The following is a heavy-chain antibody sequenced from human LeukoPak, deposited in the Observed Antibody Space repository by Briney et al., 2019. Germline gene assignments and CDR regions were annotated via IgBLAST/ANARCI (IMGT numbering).Heavy chain of an antibody. J-gene: IGHJ3*02. CDR1: GGSISSGSYY. V-gene: IGHV4-61*02. CDR3: ARGGSYQTRAFDI. CDR2: IYTSGST. Sequence: PSETLSLTCTVSGGSISSGSYYWSWIRQPAGKGLERLGRIYTSGSTNYNPSLKSRVTVSVDTSKNQFSLKLTSVTAADTAVYYCARGGSYQTRAFDIWGQGTMVTVSS. D-gene: IGHD1-26*01.